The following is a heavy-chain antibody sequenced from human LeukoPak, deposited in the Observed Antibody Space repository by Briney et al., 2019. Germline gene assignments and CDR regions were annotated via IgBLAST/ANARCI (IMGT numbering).Heavy chain of an antibody. CDR3: AKSNGYGLVDI. CDR2: IFYTGST. J-gene: IGHJ3*02. CDR1: GGSISTSSYY. V-gene: IGHV4-39*02. D-gene: IGHD3-10*01. Sequence: SETLSLICTVSGGSISTSSYYWGWVRQPPGKGLEWIGNIFYTGSTHYTPSLKTRVTITLDTSRHHFTLTLKSVTTPHTTIYFCAKSNGYGLVDIWGEGTMVTVSS.